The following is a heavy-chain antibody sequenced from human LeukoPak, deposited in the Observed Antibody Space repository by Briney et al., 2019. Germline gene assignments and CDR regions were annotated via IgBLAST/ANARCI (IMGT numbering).Heavy chain of an antibody. CDR1: GFTVSNKY. J-gene: IGHJ4*02. Sequence: GGSLRLSCVASGFTVSNKYMSWVRQAPGKGLEWVSVLYNAGSTYYADSVKGRFTISRDNSKNTLYLQMYSLRAEDTAVYYCAGGTGFIIKDWGQGTLVTVSS. CDR3: AGGTGFIIKD. CDR2: LYNAGST. D-gene: IGHD3-9*01. V-gene: IGHV3-53*01.